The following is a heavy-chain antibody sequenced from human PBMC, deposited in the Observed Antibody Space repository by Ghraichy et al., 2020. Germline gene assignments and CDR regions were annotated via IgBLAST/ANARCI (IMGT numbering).Heavy chain of an antibody. J-gene: IGHJ6*02. D-gene: IGHD4-23*01. V-gene: IGHV3-48*02. CDR3: ARASRVVRFFYYDAMDV. Sequence: GESLNISCVGSGFTFDGYGMNWVRQSPGKGLEWVSYITSSSRRIFYADSVKGRFTISRDNAKNSLSLQMNSLRDEDTAVYYCARASRVVRFFYYDAMDVWGQGTTVPVSS. CDR2: ITSSSRRI. CDR1: GFTFDGYG.